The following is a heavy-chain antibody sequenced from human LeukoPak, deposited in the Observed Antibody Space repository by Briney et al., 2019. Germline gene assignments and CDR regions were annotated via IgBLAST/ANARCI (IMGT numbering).Heavy chain of an antibody. V-gene: IGHV4-34*01. D-gene: IGHD2-15*01. CDR1: GGSFSGYY. CDR3: ARAVLYCSGGSCPPYYFDY. CDR2: INHSGST. Sequence: SETLSLTCAVYGGSFSGYYWSWIRQPPGKGLEWIGEINHSGSTNYNPSLKSRVTISVDTSKNQFSLKLSSVTAADTAVYYCARAVLYCSGGSCPPYYFDYWGQGTLVTVSS. J-gene: IGHJ4*02.